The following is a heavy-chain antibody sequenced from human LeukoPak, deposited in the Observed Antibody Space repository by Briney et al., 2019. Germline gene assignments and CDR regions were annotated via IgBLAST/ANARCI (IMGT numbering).Heavy chain of an antibody. CDR2: IYSGGNT. J-gene: IGHJ4*02. CDR1: GFTVSSNY. CDR3: ARDKKSGWYDY. D-gene: IGHD6-19*01. Sequence: GGSLRLSCAVSGFTVSSNYMSWVRQAPGKGLEWVSVIYSGGNTYYADSVKGRFTISRDNSKNTLYLQMNSLRAEDTAVYYCARDKKSGWYDYWGQGTLVTVSS. V-gene: IGHV3-66*01.